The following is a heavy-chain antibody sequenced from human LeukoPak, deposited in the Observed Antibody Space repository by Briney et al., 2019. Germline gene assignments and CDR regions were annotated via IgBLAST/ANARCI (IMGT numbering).Heavy chain of an antibody. CDR1: GFTFSSYA. CDR2: ISYDGSNK. CDR3: ARDEGYYGDYEGFDY. J-gene: IGHJ4*02. D-gene: IGHD4-17*01. Sequence: GGSLRLSCAASGFTFSSYAMHWVRQAPGKGLEWVAVISYDGSNKYYADSVKGRFTISRDNSKNTLYLQMNSLRAEDTAVYYCARDEGYYGDYEGFDYWGQGTLVTVSS. V-gene: IGHV3-30-3*01.